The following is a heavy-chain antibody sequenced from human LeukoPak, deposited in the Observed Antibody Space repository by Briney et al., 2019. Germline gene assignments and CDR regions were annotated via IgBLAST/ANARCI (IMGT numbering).Heavy chain of an antibody. J-gene: IGHJ4*02. Sequence: PGGSLRLSCTAAGFTFSTYAMGWARQAPGKGLEWVSGIGSSGVDTYYADSAKGRFTISRDNSKNTVYLQMNSLRAEDTAPYYCMRAYTTNGRYSEPWGQGTLVTVSS. CDR3: MRAYTTNGRYSEP. D-gene: IGHD2-8*01. V-gene: IGHV3-23*01. CDR2: IGSSGVDT. CDR1: GFTFSTYA.